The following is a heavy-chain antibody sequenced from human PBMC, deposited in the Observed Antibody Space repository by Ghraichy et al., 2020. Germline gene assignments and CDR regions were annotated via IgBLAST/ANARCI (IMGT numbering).Heavy chain of an antibody. CDR3: ARRGVGAGAFDI. CDR1: ELQSRDSN. D-gene: IGHD1-26*01. Sequence: GGSLRSEEHTSELQSRDSNSHAVFRSTEKGLEWVSAIVTAGDTYYPGSVKGRFTISRENAKNSLYLQMNSLRAGDTAVYYCARRGVGAGAFDIWGQGTMV. CDR2: IVTAGDT. V-gene: IGHV3-13*01. J-gene: IGHJ3*02.